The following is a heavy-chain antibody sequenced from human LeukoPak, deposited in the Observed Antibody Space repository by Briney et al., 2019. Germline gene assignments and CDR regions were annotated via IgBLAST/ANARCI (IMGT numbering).Heavy chain of an antibody. J-gene: IGHJ3*02. CDR2: ISAYSANT. D-gene: IGHD4-23*01. Sequence: GASVKVSCTASGYTFTSYGISWVRHATGQGLEWMGWISAYSANTNYAQKLQGRVTMTTDTTTSTAYMELRSLRSDDTAVYYCARSLDYGGNYDAFDIWGQGTMVTVPS. CDR1: GYTFTSYG. V-gene: IGHV1-18*01. CDR3: ARSLDYGGNYDAFDI.